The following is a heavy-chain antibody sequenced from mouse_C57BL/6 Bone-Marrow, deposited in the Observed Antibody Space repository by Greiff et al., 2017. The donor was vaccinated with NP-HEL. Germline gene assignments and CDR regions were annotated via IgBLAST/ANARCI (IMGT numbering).Heavy chain of an antibody. CDR1: GYAFSSYW. V-gene: IGHV1-80*01. J-gene: IGHJ3*01. CDR2: IYPGDGDT. Sequence: VQLQESGAELVKPGASVKISCKASGYAFSSYWMNWVKQRPGKGLEWIGQIYPGDGDTNYNGKFKDKASLTADKSSSTAYMQRSSLTSEASAVYFCARGAYWGQGTLVTVSA. CDR3: ARGAY.